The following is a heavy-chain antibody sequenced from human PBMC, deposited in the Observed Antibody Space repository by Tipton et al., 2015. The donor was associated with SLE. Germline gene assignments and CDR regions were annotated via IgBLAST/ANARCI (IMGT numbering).Heavy chain of an antibody. V-gene: IGHV4-61*02. CDR2: IYASGST. Sequence: TLSLTCTVSGDSTSSYSYYWTWIRQPAGEGLEWIGRIYASGSTNYNPSLRSRAAMSVDTSKSHFSLKLTSVTAADMAVYYCARNSQTVGGTFDSWGQGTLVFVSA. D-gene: IGHD6-19*01. CDR3: ARNSQTVGGTFDS. J-gene: IGHJ4*02. CDR1: GDSTSSYSYY.